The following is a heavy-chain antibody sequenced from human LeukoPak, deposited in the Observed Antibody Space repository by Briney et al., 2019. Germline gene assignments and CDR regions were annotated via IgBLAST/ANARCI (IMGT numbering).Heavy chain of an antibody. CDR2: ISSSSSNI. J-gene: IGHJ4*02. CDR3: ARVGRSGWTVDY. CDR1: GFDFSTYS. Sequence: GGSLRLSCAASGFDFSTYSIDWVRQAPGKGLEWVSYISSSSSNIYHADSVKGRFTISRDNAENSLHLQMNSLRAEDTAVYYCARVGRSGWTVDYWGQGTLVTVSS. D-gene: IGHD6-19*01. V-gene: IGHV3-48*04.